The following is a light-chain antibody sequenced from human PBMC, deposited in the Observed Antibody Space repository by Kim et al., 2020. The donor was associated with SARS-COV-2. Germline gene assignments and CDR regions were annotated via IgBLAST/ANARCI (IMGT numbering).Light chain of an antibody. V-gene: IGKV3-20*01. CDR2: GAS. J-gene: IGKJ1*01. Sequence: CPGDSATSSCRASQSVSRNYLAWYQQRPGQAPSLLIYGASSRATGIQDRFSGSGSGTDFTLTITRLEPEDFAVYYCQQYSSSPATFGQGTKVDIK. CDR3: QQYSSSPAT. CDR1: QSVSRNY.